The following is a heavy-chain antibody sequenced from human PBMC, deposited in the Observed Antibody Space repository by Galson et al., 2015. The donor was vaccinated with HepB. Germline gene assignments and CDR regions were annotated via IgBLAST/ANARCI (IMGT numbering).Heavy chain of an antibody. J-gene: IGHJ6*02. CDR1: GYTFTSYY. D-gene: IGHD1-20*01. CDR3: ARRISGTTGGMDV. V-gene: IGHV1-46*01. CDR2: INPTGGST. Sequence: SCKASGYTFTSYYIHWARQAPGQGLEWMAIINPTGGSTSYAQKFQGRVTMTRDTSTSTVYMEMSSLRSEDTAVYYCARRISGTTGGMDVWGQGTTVTVSS.